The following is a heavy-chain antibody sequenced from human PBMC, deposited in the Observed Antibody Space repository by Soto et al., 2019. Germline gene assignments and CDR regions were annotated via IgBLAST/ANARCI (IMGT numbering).Heavy chain of an antibody. D-gene: IGHD6-13*01. CDR1: GGTFSSYA. V-gene: IGHV1-69*01. Sequence: QVQLVQSGAEVKKPGSSVKVSCKASGGTFSSYAISWVRQAPGQGLEWMGGIIRIFGTANYARKFQGRVTITADESTSTAHMELSSLRSEDTAVYYCARVLRLSGCSWYYYGMDVWGQGTTVTVSS. CDR3: ARVLRLSGCSWYYYGMDV. J-gene: IGHJ6*02. CDR2: IIRIFGTA.